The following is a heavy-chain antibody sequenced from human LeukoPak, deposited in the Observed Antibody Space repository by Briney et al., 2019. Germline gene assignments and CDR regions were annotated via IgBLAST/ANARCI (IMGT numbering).Heavy chain of an antibody. J-gene: IGHJ4*02. CDR3: ARGAYYDY. Sequence: GGSLRLSCAASGFTFSRYWMSWVRQAPGMGLEWVANIKQDGSEKYYVDSVKGRFTISRDNAKNSLYLQMNSLRAEDTAVYNCARGAYYDYWGQGTLVTVSA. V-gene: IGHV3-7*01. CDR1: GFTFSRYW. CDR2: IKQDGSEK.